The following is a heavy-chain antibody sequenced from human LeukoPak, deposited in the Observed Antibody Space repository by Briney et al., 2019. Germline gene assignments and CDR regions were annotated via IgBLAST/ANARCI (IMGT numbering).Heavy chain of an antibody. J-gene: IGHJ4*02. D-gene: IGHD6-13*01. CDR1: GGSFSGYY. Sequence: PSETLSLTCAVYGGSFSGYYWSWIRQPPVRGLEWIGEINHSGSTNYNPSLKSRVTISVDTSKNQFSLKLSSVTAADTAVYYCARVGQQLADFDYWGQGTLVTVSS. CDR2: INHSGST. CDR3: ARVGQQLADFDY. V-gene: IGHV4-34*01.